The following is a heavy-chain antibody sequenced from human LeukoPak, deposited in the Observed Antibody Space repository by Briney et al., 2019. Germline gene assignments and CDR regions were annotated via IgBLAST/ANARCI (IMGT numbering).Heavy chain of an antibody. CDR2: INSDARST. V-gene: IGHV3-74*01. CDR1: GFTLRIYW. Sequence: GSLRLSCAPSGFTLRIYWIRWVRPAPGKGLGWVSRINSDARSTSYADSVKGRFTISRDNAKNTLYLQMNSLRAEDTAVYYCARGADTGYSSDSWGQGTLVTVSS. J-gene: IGHJ5*02. D-gene: IGHD6-19*01. CDR3: ARGADTGYSSDS.